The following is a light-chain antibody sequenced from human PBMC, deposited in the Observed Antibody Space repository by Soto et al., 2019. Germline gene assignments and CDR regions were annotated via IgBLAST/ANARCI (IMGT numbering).Light chain of an antibody. V-gene: IGKV1-27*01. CDR1: HDIRNY. CDR3: QKYDTART. Sequence: DVQMTQSPSSLSASVGNRVTIACRASHDIRNYLAWYQHKSGKVPKLLIYAASTLQSGAPSRFSGSGYGTDFTLTISSLHPEDVATYYCQKYDTARTFGQGTKVDIK. CDR2: AAS. J-gene: IGKJ1*01.